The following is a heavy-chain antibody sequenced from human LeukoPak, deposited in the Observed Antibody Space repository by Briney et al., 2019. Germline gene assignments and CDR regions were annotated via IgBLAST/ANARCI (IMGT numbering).Heavy chain of an antibody. J-gene: IGHJ4*02. V-gene: IGHV3-9*01. CDR2: ISWNSGSI. CDR3: AKGRGFTVAGTPAS. CDR1: GFTFDDYA. D-gene: IGHD6-19*01. Sequence: GRSLRLSCAASGFTFDDYAMHWVRQAPGKGLEWVSGISWNSGSIGYADSVKGRFTISRDNAKNSLYLQMNGLRAEDTALYYCAKGRGFTVAGTPASWGQGTLVTVSS.